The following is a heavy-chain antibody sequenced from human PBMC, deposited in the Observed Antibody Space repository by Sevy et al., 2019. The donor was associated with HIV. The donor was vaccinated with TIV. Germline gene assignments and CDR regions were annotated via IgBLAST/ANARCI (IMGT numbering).Heavy chain of an antibody. D-gene: IGHD1-26*01. J-gene: IGHJ6*02. Sequence: GSLRLSCIGSGFSYSYYGIHWVRQSPGKGLDWVALISHDGINEYYADSVKGRFTISRDNSKNTVYLEMNSLRNEDTAIYFCANAYSGSYSHSYLYALDVWGQGTTVTVSS. CDR2: ISHDGINE. V-gene: IGHV3-30*18. CDR3: ANAYSGSYSHSYLYALDV. CDR1: GFSYSYYG.